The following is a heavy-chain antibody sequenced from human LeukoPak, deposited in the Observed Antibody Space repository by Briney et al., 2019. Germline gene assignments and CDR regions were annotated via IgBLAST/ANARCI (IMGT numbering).Heavy chain of an antibody. CDR2: IYYSGST. J-gene: IGHJ6*02. CDR3: ARGYSSGWPYYYYYGMDV. CDR1: GGSISSHY. Sequence: SETLSLTCTVSGGSISSHYWSWIRQPPGKGLEWIGYIYYSGSTNYNPSLKSRVTISVDTSKNQFSLKLSSVTAADTAVYYCARGYSSGWPYYYYYGMDVWGQGTTVTVSS. D-gene: IGHD6-19*01. V-gene: IGHV4-59*11.